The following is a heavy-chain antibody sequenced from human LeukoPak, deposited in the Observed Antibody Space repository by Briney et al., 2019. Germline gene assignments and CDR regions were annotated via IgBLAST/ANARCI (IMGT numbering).Heavy chain of an antibody. CDR1: GGTFSSYA. CDR2: IIPIFGTA. J-gene: IGHJ6*03. Sequence: SVKVSCKASGGTFSSYAISWVRQAPGQGLEWMGGIIPIFGTANYAQKFQGRVTITTDESTSTAYMELSSLRSEDTAVYYCARGATAEYYYYYMDVWGKGTTVTVSS. V-gene: IGHV1-69*05. CDR3: ARGATAEYYYYYMDV. D-gene: IGHD5-24*01.